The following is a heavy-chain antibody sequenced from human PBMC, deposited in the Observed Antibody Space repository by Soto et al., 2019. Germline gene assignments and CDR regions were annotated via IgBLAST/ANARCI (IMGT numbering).Heavy chain of an antibody. V-gene: IGHV1-58*01. CDR2: IVVGSGNT. CDR1: GFTFTSSA. Sequence: QMKLVQSGPEVKKPGTSVKVSCKASGFTFTSSAVQWVRQARGQRLEWIGWIVVGSGNTNYAQKFQERVTITRDMSTSTAYMELSSLRSEDTAVYYCAADPGRELRDDAFDIWGQGTMVTVSS. CDR3: AADPGRELRDDAFDI. J-gene: IGHJ3*02. D-gene: IGHD1-26*01.